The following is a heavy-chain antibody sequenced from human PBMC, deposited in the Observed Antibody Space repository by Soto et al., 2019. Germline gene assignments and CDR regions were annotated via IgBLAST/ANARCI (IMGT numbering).Heavy chain of an antibody. CDR2: SRDKGNSYST. Sequence: EVQLVESGGNLVQPGGSLRLSCAGSGFTFSDYYIDWVRQAPGKGLEWVGRSRDKGNSYSTDYGASVRGRFTVSRDGSKNSLYLQMNSLETGDTALYYWVRTRPGTTSVDYWGRGTRVTVSS. V-gene: IGHV3-72*01. CDR1: GFTFSDYY. J-gene: IGHJ4*02. D-gene: IGHD1-7*01. CDR3: VRTRPGTTSVDY.